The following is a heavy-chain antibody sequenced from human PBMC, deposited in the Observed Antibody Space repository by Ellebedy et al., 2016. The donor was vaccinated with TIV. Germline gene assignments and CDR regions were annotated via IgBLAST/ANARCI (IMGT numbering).Heavy chain of an antibody. V-gene: IGHV1-18*04. CDR3: ARIGGGVSGTSFDV. D-gene: IGHD3-16*01. CDR1: GYTFTSYG. CDR2: PSSYTGNT. J-gene: IGHJ3*01. Sequence: AASVKVSCKASGYTFTSYGISWVRQAPGRGLEWMGWPSSYTGNTKYAQKFQCRVTMTTDTSTSTTYMELRGLRSDDTDLYYCARIGGGVSGTSFDVWGKGTIVTVSS.